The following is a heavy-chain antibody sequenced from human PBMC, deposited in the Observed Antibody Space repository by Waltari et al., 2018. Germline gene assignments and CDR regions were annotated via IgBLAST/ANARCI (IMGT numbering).Heavy chain of an antibody. D-gene: IGHD2-2*01. CDR3: ARVINTRPGNSHFDY. Sequence: QVQLQESGPGLVKPSATLSLTCAVSGYSISSGSYWGWIRQPPGKGLEWIGSIYHSGSTYDNPSLKSRFTISVDTSKNQFSLKLSSVTAADTAVYYCARVINTRPGNSHFDYWGQGTLVTVSS. J-gene: IGHJ4*02. CDR2: IYHSGST. V-gene: IGHV4-38-2*01. CDR1: GYSISSGSY.